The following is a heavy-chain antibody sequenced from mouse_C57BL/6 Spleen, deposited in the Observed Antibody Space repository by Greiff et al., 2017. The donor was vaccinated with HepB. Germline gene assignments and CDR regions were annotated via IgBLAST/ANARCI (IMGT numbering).Heavy chain of an antibody. CDR2: IDPSDSYT. D-gene: IGHD4-1*01. CDR3: ARKEGLGNPQFAY. CDR1: GYTFTSYW. V-gene: IGHV1-50*01. J-gene: IGHJ3*01. Sequence: QVQLQQPGAELVKPGASVKLSCKASGYTFTSYWMQGVKQRPGQGLEWIGEIDPSDSYTNYNQKLKGKATLTVDTSSSTAYMQLSSLTSEDSAVYYCARKEGLGNPQFAYWGQVTLVTVSA.